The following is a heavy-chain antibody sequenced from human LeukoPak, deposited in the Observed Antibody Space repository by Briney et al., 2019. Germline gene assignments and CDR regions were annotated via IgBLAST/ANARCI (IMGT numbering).Heavy chain of an antibody. CDR3: ARDLYGDRDY. CDR1: GGSFSGYY. D-gene: IGHD4-17*01. J-gene: IGHJ4*02. Sequence: SETLSLTCAVYGGSFSGYYWSWIRQPPGKGLGWIGEINHSGSTNYNPSLKSRVTISVDTSKNQFSLKLSSVTAADTAVYYCARDLYGDRDYGGQGTLVTVSS. CDR2: INHSGST. V-gene: IGHV4-34*01.